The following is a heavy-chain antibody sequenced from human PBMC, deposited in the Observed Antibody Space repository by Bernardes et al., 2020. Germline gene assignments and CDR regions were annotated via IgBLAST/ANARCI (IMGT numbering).Heavy chain of an antibody. CDR1: GGAFSGYF. Sequence: SETLSLTCAVSGGAFSGYFWSWIRQPPGKGLEWIGEINHSGSTTYNPSLESRVTISLDTSKNQFSLRLSSVTAADTAVYYCARDQCSGDSCYGNYFDLWGRGTLVTVSS. J-gene: IGHJ2*01. CDR2: INHSGST. CDR3: ARDQCSGDSCYGNYFDL. V-gene: IGHV4-34*01. D-gene: IGHD2-15*01.